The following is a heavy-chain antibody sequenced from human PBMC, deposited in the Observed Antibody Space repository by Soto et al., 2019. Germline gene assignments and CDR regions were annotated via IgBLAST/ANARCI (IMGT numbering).Heavy chain of an antibody. CDR2: ISAYNGNT. CDR3: ARVGIGGCTPFDY. CDR1: GYTFSSFG. J-gene: IGHJ4*02. Sequence: QVQLVQSGAEVKKPGASVKVSCKASGYTFSSFGITWVRQAPGQGLEWMGWISAYNGNTNYAQKLQGRVTGTTDTSTSRAYMELRRLRSDDTGVYYCARVGIGGCTPFDYWGQGTPVTVPS. D-gene: IGHD2-15*01. V-gene: IGHV1-18*01.